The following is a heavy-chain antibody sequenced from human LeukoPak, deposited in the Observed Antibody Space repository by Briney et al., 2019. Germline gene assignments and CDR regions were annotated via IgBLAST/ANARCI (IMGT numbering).Heavy chain of an antibody. Sequence: ASVKVSCKASGGTFISYAISWVRQAPGQGLEWMGGIIPIFGTANYAQKFQGRVTITADESTSTAYMELSSLRSEDTAVYYCASGDYSNYYDSSGYYVYWGQGTLVTVSS. J-gene: IGHJ4*02. V-gene: IGHV1-69*13. D-gene: IGHD3-22*01. CDR3: ASGDYSNYYDSSGYYVY. CDR1: GGTFISYA. CDR2: IIPIFGTA.